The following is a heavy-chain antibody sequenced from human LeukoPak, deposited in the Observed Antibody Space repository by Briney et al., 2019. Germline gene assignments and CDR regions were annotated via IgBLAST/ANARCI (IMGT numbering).Heavy chain of an antibody. CDR3: TTDYGGDSFEY. D-gene: IGHD4-23*01. CDR2: IKSKSDGGTT. CDR1: GFTFSKAW. V-gene: IGHV3-15*01. Sequence: GGSLRLSCAASGFTFSKAWMSWVRQAPGKGLEWVGRIKSKSDGGTTDYSAPVKGRFTISRDDSQNTLFLLINSLKTEDTAMYYCTTDYGGDSFEYWGQGTLVTVSS. J-gene: IGHJ4*02.